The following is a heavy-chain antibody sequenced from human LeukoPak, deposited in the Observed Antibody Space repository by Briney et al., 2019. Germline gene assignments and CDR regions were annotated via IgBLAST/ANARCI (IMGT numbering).Heavy chain of an antibody. D-gene: IGHD2-2*01. CDR3: ARFGKTRYCSSTSCYSDY. CDR2: IYHSGST. CDR1: GGSISSGGYY. V-gene: IGHV4-30-2*01. Sequence: SETLSLTCTVSGGSISSGGYYWSWIRQPPGKGLEWIGYIYHSGSTYYNPSLKSRVTISVDRSKNQFSLKLSSVTAADTAVYYCARFGKTRYCSSTSCYSDYWGQGTLVTVSS. J-gene: IGHJ4*02.